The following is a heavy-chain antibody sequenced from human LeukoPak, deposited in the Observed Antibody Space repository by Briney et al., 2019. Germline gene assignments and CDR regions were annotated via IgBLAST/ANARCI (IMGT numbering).Heavy chain of an antibody. CDR1: GFTVSSNY. Sequence: PGESLRLSCAASGFTVSSNYMSWVRQAPGKGLEWVSVFYSGGSTYYADSVKGRFTISRDNSKNTLYLQMNSLRAEDTAVYYCARENIGYPDAFDIWGQGTMVTVSS. V-gene: IGHV3-66*01. J-gene: IGHJ3*02. CDR2: FYSGGST. D-gene: IGHD5-18*01. CDR3: ARENIGYPDAFDI.